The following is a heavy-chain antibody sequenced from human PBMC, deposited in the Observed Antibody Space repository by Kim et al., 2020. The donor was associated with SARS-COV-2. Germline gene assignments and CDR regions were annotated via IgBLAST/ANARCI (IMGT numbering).Heavy chain of an antibody. CDR3: ATDYGDYEDWFDP. D-gene: IGHD4-17*01. Sequence: ASVKVSCKASGYTFTSYDINWVRQATGQGLEWMGWMNPNSGNTGYAQKFQGRVTMTRNTSISTAYMELSSLRSEDTAVYYCATDYGDYEDWFDPWGQGTLVTVSS. CDR1: GYTFTSYD. V-gene: IGHV1-8*01. J-gene: IGHJ5*02. CDR2: MNPNSGNT.